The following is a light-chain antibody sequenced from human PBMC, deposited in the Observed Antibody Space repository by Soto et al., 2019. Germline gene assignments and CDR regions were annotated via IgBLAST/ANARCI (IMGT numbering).Light chain of an antibody. J-gene: IGKJ2*01. CDR2: AAS. CDR3: QQYGNLPMYT. CDR1: QSVSISY. V-gene: IGKV3-20*01. Sequence: ILLTQSPGTLSLSAGERATLSCRASQSVSISYLAWYQQKPGQAPRLLIYAASNRATGIPDRFIGSGSGTDFTLTISSLEPEDFAVYYCQQYGNLPMYTFGQGTTLEIK.